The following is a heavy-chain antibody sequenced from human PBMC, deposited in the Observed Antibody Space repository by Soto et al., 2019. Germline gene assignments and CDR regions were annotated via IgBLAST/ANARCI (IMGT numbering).Heavy chain of an antibody. D-gene: IGHD2-15*01. CDR2: IYPGDSDT. V-gene: IGHV5-51*01. CDR3: ARDGGYCSGGSCYSGVPWFDP. CDR1: GYSFTSYW. J-gene: IGHJ5*02. Sequence: PGESLKISCKGSGYSFTSYWIGWVRQMPGKGLEWMGIIYPGDSDTRYSPSFQGQVTISADKSISTAYLQWSSLRADDTAVYYCARDGGYCSGGSCYSGVPWFDPGGQGTLVTVSS.